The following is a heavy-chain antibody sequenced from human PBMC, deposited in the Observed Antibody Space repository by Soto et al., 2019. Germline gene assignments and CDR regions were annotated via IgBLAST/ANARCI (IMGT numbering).Heavy chain of an antibody. V-gene: IGHV1-18*01. Sequence: ASVKVSCKASGYTFTSYGISWVRQAPGQGLEWMGWISAYNGNTNYAQKLQGRVTMTTDTTTSTAYMELRSLKSDDTAVYYCARDTCSSTSCYVSYYYYGMDVWGQGTMVTVSS. CDR1: GYTFTSYG. J-gene: IGHJ6*02. CDR2: ISAYNGNT. D-gene: IGHD2-2*01. CDR3: ARDTCSSTSCYVSYYYYGMDV.